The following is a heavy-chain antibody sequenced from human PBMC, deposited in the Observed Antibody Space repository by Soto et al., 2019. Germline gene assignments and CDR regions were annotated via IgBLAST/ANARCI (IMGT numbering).Heavy chain of an antibody. Sequence: DTLSHTFTISSRTINNHYWSWIRQSPGKGLEYIGYISYSGSTNYNPSLKSRLTISVDTSKNQFSLKLTSVTAADTAVYYCARHDDSGFLIGGFDIWGQGRVVT. J-gene: IGHJ3*02. CDR3: ARHDDSGFLIGGFDI. V-gene: IGHV4-59*08. D-gene: IGHD3-16*01. CDR2: ISYSGST. CDR1: SRTINNHY.